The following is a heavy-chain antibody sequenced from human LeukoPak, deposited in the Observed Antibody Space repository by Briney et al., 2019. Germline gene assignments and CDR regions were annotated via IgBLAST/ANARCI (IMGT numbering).Heavy chain of an antibody. CDR1: GGSITSVNL. CDR2: MYLSGTT. CDR3: AGLVGRYSNGMYYYFDY. Sequence: PSETLSLTCAVSGGSITSVNLWAWVRQPPGKGLEWVGEMYLSGTTTCNPSFRGRATISLDRSKNQVSLRLNSVTAADTALYYCAGLVGRYSNGMYYYFDYWGQGILITVSS. D-gene: IGHD1-26*01. V-gene: IGHV4-4*02. J-gene: IGHJ4*02.